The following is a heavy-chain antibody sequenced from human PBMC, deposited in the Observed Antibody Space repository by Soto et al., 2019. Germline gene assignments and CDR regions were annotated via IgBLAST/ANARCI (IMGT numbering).Heavy chain of an antibody. CDR2: IYNDGST. D-gene: IGHD5-12*01. J-gene: IGHJ6*02. V-gene: IGHV3-66*01. CDR3: AREWPRMDV. CDR1: GFTISTNY. Sequence: PGGSLRLSCAASGFTISTNYMSWVRQAPGKGLEWVSVIYNDGSTYYADSVKGRFTISRDTSKNTVYLQMNSLRAEDTAVYYCAREWPRMDVRGQRTTVTVSS.